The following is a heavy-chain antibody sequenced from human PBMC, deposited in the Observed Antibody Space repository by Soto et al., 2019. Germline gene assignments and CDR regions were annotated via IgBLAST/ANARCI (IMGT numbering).Heavy chain of an antibody. D-gene: IGHD3-9*01. CDR1: GGSISSGGYY. CDR2: IYYSGST. Sequence: SETLSLTCTVSGGSISSGGYYWSWIRQHPGKGLEWIGYIYYSGSTYYNPSLKSRVTISVDTSKNQFSLKLSSVTAADTAVYYCARGHSKDYDILTGYWFDPWGQGTLVTVSS. V-gene: IGHV4-31*03. J-gene: IGHJ5*02. CDR3: ARGHSKDYDILTGYWFDP.